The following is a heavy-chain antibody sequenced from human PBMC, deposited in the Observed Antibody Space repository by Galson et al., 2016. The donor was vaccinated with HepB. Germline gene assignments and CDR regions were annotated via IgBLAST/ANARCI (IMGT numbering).Heavy chain of an antibody. D-gene: IGHD3-3*01. CDR2: TYYRSMWYF. Sequence: CAISGDSVSSDTAAWNWFRQSPSRGLEWLGRTYYRSMWYFDYAAYVRSRMNINPDTSKDHFSLRLSSVAPEDTAVYYCARQISGTYYNGMDVWGKGTSVTVSS. V-gene: IGHV6-1*01. J-gene: IGHJ6*04. CDR3: ARQISGTYYNGMDV. CDR1: GDSVSSDTAA.